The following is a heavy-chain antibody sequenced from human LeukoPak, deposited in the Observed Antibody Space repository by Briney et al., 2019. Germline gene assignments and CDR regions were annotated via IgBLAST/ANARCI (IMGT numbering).Heavy chain of an antibody. CDR1: GYTFTSYD. V-gene: IGHV1-8*03. CDR3: AREGLDF. J-gene: IGHJ4*02. CDR2: MNPNSGNT. Sequence: ASVKVSCKASGYTFTSYDINWVRQATGQGLEWMGYMNPNSGNTDYAQRFQGRVTITMSTSITTAYMEPNSLTSEDTAVYYCAREGLDFWGQGTLVTVSS.